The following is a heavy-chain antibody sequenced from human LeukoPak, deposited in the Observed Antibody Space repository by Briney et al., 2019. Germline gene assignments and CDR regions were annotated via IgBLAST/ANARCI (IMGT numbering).Heavy chain of an antibody. D-gene: IGHD1-14*01. J-gene: IGHJ4*02. CDR2: IGRTGTDR. CDR3: ATETIGRHYDY. V-gene: IGHV3-21*01. CDR1: GFTSSSCG. Sequence: PGGSLRLSCAASGFTSSSCGFNWVRQAPGKGLEWVSSIGRTGTDRYYADSVRGRFTISRDNAKNSMYLQMDSLRDEDTAVYYCATETIGRHYDYWGQGTLLTVSS.